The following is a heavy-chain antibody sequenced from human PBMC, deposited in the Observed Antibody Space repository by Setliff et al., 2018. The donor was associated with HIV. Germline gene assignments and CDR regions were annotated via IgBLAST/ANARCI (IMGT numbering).Heavy chain of an antibody. CDR3: AKTQTVITVYGPFDS. CDR2: SSGRGGSP. V-gene: IGHV3-23*01. J-gene: IGHJ4*02. Sequence: GSLRLSCAASGLTFSSYAMSWVRQAPGKGLERVSSSSGRGGSPYYADSVKGRFTISRDNSKNTLYLQMNSLRAEDTAMYYCAKTQTVITVYGPFDSWGQGTPVTVSS. CDR1: GLTFSSYA. D-gene: IGHD4-4*01.